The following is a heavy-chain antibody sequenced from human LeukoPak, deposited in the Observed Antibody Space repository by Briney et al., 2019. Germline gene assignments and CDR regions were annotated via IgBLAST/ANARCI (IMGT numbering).Heavy chain of an antibody. D-gene: IGHD2-2*01. CDR3: ARGNPDIVVVPAATAYYFDY. V-gene: IGHV4-30-2*01. Sequence: SSETLSLTCAVSGGSISSGGYSWSWIRQPPGKGLEWIGYIYHSGSTYYNPSLKSRVTISVDRSKNQFSLKLSSVTAADTAVYYCARGNPDIVVVPAATAYYFDYWGQGTLVTVSS. CDR2: IYHSGST. CDR1: GGSISSGGYS. J-gene: IGHJ4*02.